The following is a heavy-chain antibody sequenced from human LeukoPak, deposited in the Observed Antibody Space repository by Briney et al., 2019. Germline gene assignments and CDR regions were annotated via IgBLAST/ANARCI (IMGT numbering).Heavy chain of an antibody. Sequence: GGSLRLSCAASGFTFTSYSMNWVRQAPGKGLEWVAIISNDGSRKYYAHSVEGRFTISRDNSKNTLYLQMDSLRAEDTAVYYCARDRAWNYFDYWGQGTLVTVSS. J-gene: IGHJ4*02. CDR3: ARDRAWNYFDY. CDR2: ISNDGSRK. V-gene: IGHV3-30*03. CDR1: GFTFTSYS. D-gene: IGHD3-3*01.